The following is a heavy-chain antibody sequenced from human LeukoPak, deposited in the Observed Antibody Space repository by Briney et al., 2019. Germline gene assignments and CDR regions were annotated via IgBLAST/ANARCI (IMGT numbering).Heavy chain of an antibody. CDR3: ARGGTYYYDSSGYYYQD. Sequence: SVKVSCKASGGTFSSYTISWVRQAPGQGLEWMGRIIPILGIANYAQKFQGRVTITADKSTSTAYMELSSLRSEDMAVYYCARGGTYYYDSSGYYYQDWGQGTLVTVSS. D-gene: IGHD3-22*01. J-gene: IGHJ1*01. CDR1: GGTFSSYT. CDR2: IIPILGIA. V-gene: IGHV1-69*02.